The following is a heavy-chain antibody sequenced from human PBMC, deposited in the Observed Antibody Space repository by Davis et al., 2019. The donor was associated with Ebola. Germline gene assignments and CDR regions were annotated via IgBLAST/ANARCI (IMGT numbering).Heavy chain of an antibody. CDR1: GGSISSSSYY. CDR2: IYYSGST. D-gene: IGHD2-15*01. Sequence: MPSETLSLTCTVSGGSISSSSYYWGWIRQPPGKGLEWIGSIYYSGSTYYNPSLKSRVTISVDTSKNQFSLKLSSVTAADTAVYYCVGVDYYYYGMDVWGKGTTVTVSS. J-gene: IGHJ6*04. CDR3: VGVDYYYYGMDV. V-gene: IGHV4-39*01.